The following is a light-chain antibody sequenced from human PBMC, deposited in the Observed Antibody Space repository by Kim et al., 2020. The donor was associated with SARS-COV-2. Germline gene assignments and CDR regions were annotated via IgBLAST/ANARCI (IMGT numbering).Light chain of an antibody. CDR1: NSDLGSYNY. Sequence: GQSLPISCTGTNSDLGSYNYVSWYQQHPGNAPKLIIYDVSKLPSGVSNRFSASKSGNAASLTISGLQAEDEADYYCNSYTSSSTWVFGGGTQLTVL. CDR2: DVS. CDR3: NSYTSSSTWV. V-gene: IGLV2-14*03. J-gene: IGLJ3*02.